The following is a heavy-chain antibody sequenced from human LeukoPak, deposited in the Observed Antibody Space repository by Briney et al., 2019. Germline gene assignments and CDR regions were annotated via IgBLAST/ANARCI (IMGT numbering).Heavy chain of an antibody. D-gene: IGHD3-10*01. CDR3: ARDPRHYGSGTYYNERAQGIDY. CDR2: ISRTGTVI. J-gene: IGHJ4*02. Sequence: GGSLGLSCTASGFTFSSFEMNWVRQAPGKGPEWISYISRTGTVIYYADSVKGRFTISRDNAKNSLFLRMTDLRVEDTAVYYCARDPRHYGSGTYYNERAQGIDYWGQGTLVTVSS. V-gene: IGHV3-48*03. CDR1: GFTFSSFE.